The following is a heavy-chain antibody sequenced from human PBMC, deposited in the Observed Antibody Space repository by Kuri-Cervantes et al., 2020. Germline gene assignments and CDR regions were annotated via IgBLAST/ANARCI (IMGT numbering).Heavy chain of an antibody. J-gene: IGHJ4*02. CDR1: GFIFTDYE. CDR2: ISLSGDTM. D-gene: IGHD6-19*01. CDR3: ARKSSSVGYSSGSAFDY. V-gene: IGHV3-48*03. Sequence: GESLKISCEASGFIFTDYEINWVRQAPGKGLEWISYISLSGDTMFYADSVKGRFTISRDNAEKSVYLQMNSLRAEDTALYYCARKSSSVGYSSGSAFDYWGQGTLVTVSS.